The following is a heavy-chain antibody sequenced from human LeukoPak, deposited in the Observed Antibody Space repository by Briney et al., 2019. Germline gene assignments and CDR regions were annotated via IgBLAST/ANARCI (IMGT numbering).Heavy chain of an antibody. V-gene: IGHV3-23*01. D-gene: IGHD3-22*01. CDR1: GFTFSSYA. Sequence: GSLRLSCAASGFTFSSYAMSWVRQAPGKGLEWVSAISGSGGSTYYADSVKGRFTISRDNSKNTLYLQMNSLRAEDTAVYYCAKDRTYYYDSSGYSNPMEWFDYWGQGTLVTVSS. CDR2: ISGSGGST. J-gene: IGHJ4*02. CDR3: AKDRTYYYDSSGYSNPMEWFDY.